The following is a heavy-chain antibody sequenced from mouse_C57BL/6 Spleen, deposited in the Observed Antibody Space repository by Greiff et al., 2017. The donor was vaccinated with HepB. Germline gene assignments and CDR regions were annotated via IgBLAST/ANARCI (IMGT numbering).Heavy chain of an antibody. CDR3: ARRGSNYEAMDY. CDR2: IYPGDGDT. Sequence: VKLVESGPELVKPGASVKISCKASGYAFSSSWMNWVKQRPGKGLEWIGRIYPGDGDTNYNGKFKGKATLTADKSSSTAYMQLSSLTSEDSAVYFCARRGSNYEAMDYWGQGTSVTVSS. V-gene: IGHV1-82*01. CDR1: GYAFSSSW. D-gene: IGHD2-5*01. J-gene: IGHJ4*01.